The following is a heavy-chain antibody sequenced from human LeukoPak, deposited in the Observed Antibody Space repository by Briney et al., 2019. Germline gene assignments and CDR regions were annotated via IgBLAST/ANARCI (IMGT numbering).Heavy chain of an antibody. Sequence: PGGSLRLSCAASGFIFSNYAMHWVRQAPGKGLEWVAIISYDGGNRYYADSVKDRFTISRDNSKSTLYLQMNSLRAEDTAIYYCARVDSSGWYWYSFGDWGQGTLVTVSS. J-gene: IGHJ4*02. V-gene: IGHV3-30-3*01. CDR1: GFIFSNYA. CDR3: ARVDSSGWYWYSFGD. CDR2: ISYDGGNR. D-gene: IGHD6-19*01.